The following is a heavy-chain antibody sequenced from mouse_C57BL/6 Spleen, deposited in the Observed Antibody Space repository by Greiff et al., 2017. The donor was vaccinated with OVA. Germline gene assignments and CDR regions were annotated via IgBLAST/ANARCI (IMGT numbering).Heavy chain of an antibody. D-gene: IGHD1-1*01. CDR1: GYTFTSYW. CDR2: ICPGSGST. CDR3: AREGVFTTVVETSAWFAY. Sequence: VQLQQPGAELVKPGASVKMSCKASGYTFTSYWITWVKQRPGQGLEWIGDICPGSGSTNYNEKFKSKATLTVDTSSSTAYMQLSSLTSEDSAVYYCAREGVFTTVVETSAWFAYWGQGTLVTVSA. J-gene: IGHJ3*01. V-gene: IGHV1-55*01.